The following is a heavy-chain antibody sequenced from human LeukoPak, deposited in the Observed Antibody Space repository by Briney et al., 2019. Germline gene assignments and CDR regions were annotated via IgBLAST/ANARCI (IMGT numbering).Heavy chain of an antibody. CDR2: IYYSGST. V-gene: IGHV4-31*11. CDR3: ARVDSSGGHFDY. Sequence: PSETLSLTCAVYAGSFSGYYWSWIRQHPGKGLEWIGYIYYSGSTYYNPSLKSRVTISVDTSKNQFSLKLSSVTAADTAVYYCARVDSSGGHFDYWGQGTLVTVSS. CDR1: AGSFSGYY. D-gene: IGHD3-22*01. J-gene: IGHJ4*01.